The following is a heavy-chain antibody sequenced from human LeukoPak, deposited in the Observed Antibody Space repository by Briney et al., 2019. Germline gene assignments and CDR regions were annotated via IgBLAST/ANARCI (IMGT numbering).Heavy chain of an antibody. CDR3: AKEPYYYGSGIDYFDY. V-gene: IGHV3-23*01. CDR2: ISGSGGST. Sequence: PGGSLRLSCAASGFTFSSYGMSWVRQAPGKGLEWVSAISGSGGSTYYADSVKGRFTISRDNSKITLYLQMNSLRAEDTAVYYCAKEPYYYGSGIDYFDYWGQGTLVTVSS. D-gene: IGHD3-10*01. CDR1: GFTFSSYG. J-gene: IGHJ4*02.